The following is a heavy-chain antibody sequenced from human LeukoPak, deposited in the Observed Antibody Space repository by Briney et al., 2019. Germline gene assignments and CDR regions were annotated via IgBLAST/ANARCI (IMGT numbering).Heavy chain of an antibody. V-gene: IGHV4-59*01. Sequence: SETLSLTCTVSGGSITRFYWSWIRQPPGKGLEWIGYIYDIGTTNYNPSLKTRVTMSVDTSNNQFSLKLSSVTAADTAVYYCARGRTLNYYDSSGYNTRYDAFDIWGQGTMVTVSS. CDR1: GGSITRFY. CDR3: ARGRTLNYYDSSGYNTRYDAFDI. D-gene: IGHD3-22*01. CDR2: IYDIGTT. J-gene: IGHJ3*02.